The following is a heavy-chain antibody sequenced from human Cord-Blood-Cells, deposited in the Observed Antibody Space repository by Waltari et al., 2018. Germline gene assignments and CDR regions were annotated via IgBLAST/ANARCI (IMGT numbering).Heavy chain of an antibody. J-gene: IGHJ4*02. V-gene: IGHV1-3*01. CDR1: GYTFTSYA. D-gene: IGHD7-27*01. CDR3: ARAGLNWGVGGYFDY. Sequence: QVQLVQSGAEVKKPGASVKVSCKASGYTFTSYAMHLVRQAPGHRLELMGWINAGNGNTKYSQKFQGRVTITRDTSASTAYMELSSLRSEDTAVYYCARAGLNWGVGGYFDYWGQGTLVTVSS. CDR2: INAGNGNT.